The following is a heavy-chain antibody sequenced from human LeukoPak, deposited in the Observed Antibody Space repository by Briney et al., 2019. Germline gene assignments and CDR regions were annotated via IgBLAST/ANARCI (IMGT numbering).Heavy chain of an antibody. D-gene: IGHD1-26*01. J-gene: IGHJ4*02. CDR2: INHSGST. V-gene: IGHV4-34*01. CDR1: GGSFSGYY. Sequence: SETLSLTCAVYGGSFSGYYWSWIRQPPGKGLEWIGEINHSGSTNYNPSLKSRATISVDTSKNQFSLKLSSVTAADTAVYYCARGWIVGATTEHPNFDYWGQGTLVTVSS. CDR3: ARGWIVGATTEHPNFDY.